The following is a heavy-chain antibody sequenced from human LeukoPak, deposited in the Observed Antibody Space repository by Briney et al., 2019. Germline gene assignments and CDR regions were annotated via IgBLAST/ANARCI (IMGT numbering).Heavy chain of an antibody. CDR1: GYTFTSYY. D-gene: IGHD1-26*01. V-gene: IGHV1-46*01. J-gene: IGHJ4*02. Sequence: GGSLRLSCAASGYTFTSYYMHWVRQAPGQGLEWMGIINPSGGSTSYAQKFQGRVTMTRDTSTSTVYMELSSLRSEDTAVYYCARDFPRDKWELPNYWGQGTLVTVSS. CDR3: ARDFPRDKWELPNY. CDR2: INPSGGST.